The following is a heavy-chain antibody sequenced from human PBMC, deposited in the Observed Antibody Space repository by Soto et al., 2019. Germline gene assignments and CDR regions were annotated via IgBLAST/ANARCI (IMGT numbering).Heavy chain of an antibody. Sequence: GRSLRLSCATYGFTYRSYTMHWVLQATGKGLEWVPLIWYDGSHTEYLESVKGRFTISRDSSKSMLYLQMNSLRAEDTALYYCARGGDIVTTTRYFDYWGQGTLVTVSS. D-gene: IGHD2-15*01. CDR3: ARGGDIVTTTRYFDY. CDR2: IWYDGSHT. J-gene: IGHJ4*01. V-gene: IGHV3-33*01. CDR1: GFTYRSYT.